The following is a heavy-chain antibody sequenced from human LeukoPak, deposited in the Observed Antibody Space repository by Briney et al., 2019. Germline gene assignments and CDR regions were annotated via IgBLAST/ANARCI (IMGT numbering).Heavy chain of an antibody. Sequence: GGSLRRSCAASGFTFRSYSRNLVRQAPGKGLEGVSSISSSSSYIYSAYSVKGRFTISIDNAKTSLYLQMNSLRAEDTAVYYCARVDAAAADFYYYYMAVWGKGATVTISS. CDR1: GFTFRSYS. V-gene: IGHV3-21*01. CDR3: ARVDAAAADFYYYYMAV. J-gene: IGHJ6*03. CDR2: ISSSSSYI. D-gene: IGHD6-13*01.